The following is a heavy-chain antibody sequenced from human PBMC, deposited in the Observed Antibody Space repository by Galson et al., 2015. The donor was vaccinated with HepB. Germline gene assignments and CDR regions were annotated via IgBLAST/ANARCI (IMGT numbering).Heavy chain of an antibody. V-gene: IGHV3-73*01. J-gene: IGHJ4*01. Sequence: SLRLSCAASGFTFSGSAIHWVRQASGRGPEWIGHIRSKATNYAALYAPSLKGRFTISRDDSKNMAYLHMRSLKTDDTAVYYCVRSGDFSGYSGRWGQGTLVTVSS. CDR2: IRSKATNYAA. D-gene: IGHD1-26*01. CDR3: VRSGDFSGYSGR. CDR1: GFTFSGSA.